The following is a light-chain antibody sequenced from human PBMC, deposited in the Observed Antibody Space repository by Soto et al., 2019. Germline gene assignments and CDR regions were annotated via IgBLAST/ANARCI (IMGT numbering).Light chain of an antibody. J-gene: IGKJ1*01. CDR1: QSVDSF. CDR3: HHYLGSPWA. V-gene: IGKV3-20*01. Sequence: EIVLTQSPGTLSLSPGERATLSCRASQSVDSFLAWFQQKPSQAPRLLIYGASNRATGIPDRFSGSGSGTDFTLTITRLEPDDFAVYYCHHYLGSPWAFGQGTKVEV. CDR2: GAS.